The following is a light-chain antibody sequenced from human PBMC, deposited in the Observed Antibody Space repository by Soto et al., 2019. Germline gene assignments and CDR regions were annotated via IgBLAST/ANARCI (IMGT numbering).Light chain of an antibody. V-gene: IGKV1-12*01. J-gene: IGKJ5*01. CDR1: QGINSW. CDR3: QQAHSFPIT. Sequence: DIQMTQSPSSVSASVGDRVTITCRASQGINSWLGWYQQKPGKAPKLLIYAASNLETGVPSRFSGGGSGTDFTLTISSLQPEDFATYYCQQAHSFPITFGQGTRLEIK. CDR2: AAS.